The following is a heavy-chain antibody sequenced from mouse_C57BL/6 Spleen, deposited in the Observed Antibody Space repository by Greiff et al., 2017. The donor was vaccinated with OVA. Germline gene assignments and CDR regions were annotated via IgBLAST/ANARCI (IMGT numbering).Heavy chain of an antibody. CDR2: IDPSDSYT. V-gene: IGHV1-59*01. CDR3: ALLYYSNYVGYAMDY. CDR1: GYTFPSYW. Sequence: QVQLQQPGAELVRPGTSVKLSCKASGYTFPSYWMHWVKQRPGQGLEWIGVIDPSDSYTNYNQKFKGKATLTVDTSSSTAYMQLSSLTSEDSAVYYCALLYYSNYVGYAMDYWGQGTSVTVSS. D-gene: IGHD2-5*01. J-gene: IGHJ4*01.